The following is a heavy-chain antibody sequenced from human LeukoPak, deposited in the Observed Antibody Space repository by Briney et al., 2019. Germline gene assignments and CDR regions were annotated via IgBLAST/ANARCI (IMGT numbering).Heavy chain of an antibody. J-gene: IGHJ4*02. CDR3: AREVGGGYNEVFDL. CDR1: GGSISGYY. CDR2: IYDSGST. D-gene: IGHD5-24*01. Sequence: SETLSLTCTVSGGSISGYYWSWIRQPPGKGLEWIGYIYDSGSTNHNPSLKNRVTISVDTSKKQFSLKLSSVTAADTAVYYCAREVGGGYNEVFDLWGQGTLVTVSS. V-gene: IGHV4-59*01.